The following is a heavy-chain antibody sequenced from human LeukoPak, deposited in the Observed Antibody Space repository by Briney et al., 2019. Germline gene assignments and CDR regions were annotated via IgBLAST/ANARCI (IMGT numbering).Heavy chain of an antibody. CDR2: INPNSGGT. J-gene: IGHJ3*02. V-gene: IGHV1-2*02. D-gene: IGHD3-22*01. CDR1: GYIFTGYY. Sequence: GASVTVSCKASGYIFTGYYMHWVRQAPGQGLEWMGWINPNSGGTNYAQKFQGRVTMTRDTSISTAYMELSRLRSDDTAVYYCASLKQYDRLLDIWGQGTMVTVSS. CDR3: ASLKQYDRLLDI.